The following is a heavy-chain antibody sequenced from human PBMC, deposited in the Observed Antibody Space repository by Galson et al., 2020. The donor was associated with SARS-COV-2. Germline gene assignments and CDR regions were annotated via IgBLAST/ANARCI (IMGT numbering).Heavy chain of an antibody. V-gene: IGHV1-46*03. D-gene: IGHD1-26*01. CDR1: GFTFTSYY. CDR2: INPSGDNT. J-gene: IGHJ5*02. CDR3: TRDNSWEDQAWWFDP. Sequence: ASVKVSCKASGFTFTSYYMHWVRQAPGQGLEWMGIINPSGDNTAYAQKFQGRVTMTRDTSTSTVYMELSSLRSEDTAVYWCTRDNSWEDQAWWFDPWGQGTLVTVSS.